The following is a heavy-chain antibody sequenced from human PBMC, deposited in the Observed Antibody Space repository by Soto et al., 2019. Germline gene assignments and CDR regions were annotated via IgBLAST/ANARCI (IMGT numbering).Heavy chain of an antibody. D-gene: IGHD6-19*01. J-gene: IGHJ4*02. Sequence: GESLKISCAASGFTVSSNYMSWVRQAPGKGLEWVSVIYSGGSTSYADSVKGRFTISRDNSKNTLYLQMNSLRVEDTAVYYCARGEYSSGRYDNWGQGTLVTVSS. CDR1: GFTVSSNY. CDR3: ARGEYSSGRYDN. V-gene: IGHV3-53*01. CDR2: IYSGGST.